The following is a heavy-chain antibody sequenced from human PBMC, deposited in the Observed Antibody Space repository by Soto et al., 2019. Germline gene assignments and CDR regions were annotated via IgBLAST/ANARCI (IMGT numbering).Heavy chain of an antibody. D-gene: IGHD2-2*02. V-gene: IGHV3-30*18. CDR1: GFTFSSYG. Sequence: QVQLVESGGGVVQPGRSLRLSCAASGFTFSSYGMHWVRQAPGKGLAWVAVISYDGSNKYYADSVKGRFTISRDNSKNTLYLQTNSLRADDTAVYYCAKDLNAVVQAAIGVDYWGQGTLVTVSS. J-gene: IGHJ4*02. CDR3: AKDLNAVVQAAIGVDY. CDR2: ISYDGSNK.